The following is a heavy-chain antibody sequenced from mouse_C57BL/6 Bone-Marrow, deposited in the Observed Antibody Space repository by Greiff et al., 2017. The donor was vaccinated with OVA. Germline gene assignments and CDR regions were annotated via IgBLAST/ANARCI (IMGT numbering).Heavy chain of an antibody. D-gene: IGHD1-1*01. CDR1: GYTFTSYW. CDR2: LHPSDSDT. Sequence: QVQLQQPGAELVKPGASVKVSCKASGYTFTSYWMHWVKQRPGQGLEWIGRLHPSDSDTNYNQKFTGKATLTVDKSSSTAYMQLSSLTSEDSAVYDCAILPLSTTVVAPYFDVWGTGTTVTVAS. CDR3: AILPLSTTVVAPYFDV. J-gene: IGHJ1*03. V-gene: IGHV1-74*01.